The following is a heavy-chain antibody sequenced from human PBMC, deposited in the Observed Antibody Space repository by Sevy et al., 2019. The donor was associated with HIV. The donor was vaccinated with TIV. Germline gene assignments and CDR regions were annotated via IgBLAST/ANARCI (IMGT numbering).Heavy chain of an antibody. J-gene: IGHJ4*02. V-gene: IGHV4-59*08. CDR2: IYYKGHI. CDR3: AGENAWGRGYS. D-gene: IGHD1-26*01. CDR1: GGSITSLY. Sequence: SETLSLTCTVSGGSITSLYWNWIRQPPGKGLEWIANIYYKGHINYNPSLKSRVTLSLDTPKNQFSLRRSSVTAADTAMYYCAGENAWGRGYSWGQGTLVTVSS.